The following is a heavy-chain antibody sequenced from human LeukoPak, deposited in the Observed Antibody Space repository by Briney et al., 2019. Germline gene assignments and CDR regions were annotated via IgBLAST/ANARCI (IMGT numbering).Heavy chain of an antibody. CDR3: ARDWSGDGYNPYFDY. Sequence: GGSLRLSCAASGFTFSSYAMHWVRQAPGKGLEWVAVISYDGSNKYYADSVKGRFTISRDNSKNTLYLQMNSLRAEDTAVYYCARDWSGDGYNPYFDYWGQGTLVTVSS. CDR2: ISYDGSNK. CDR1: GFTFSSYA. V-gene: IGHV3-30-3*01. J-gene: IGHJ4*02. D-gene: IGHD5-24*01.